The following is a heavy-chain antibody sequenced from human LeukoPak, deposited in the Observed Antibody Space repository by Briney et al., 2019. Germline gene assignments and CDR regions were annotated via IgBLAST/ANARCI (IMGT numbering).Heavy chain of an antibody. D-gene: IGHD3-3*01. CDR3: ARDGAVYYDFWSGTFRGYYYYMDV. V-gene: IGHV1-2*02. J-gene: IGHJ6*03. CDR2: INPNSGGT. Sequence: ASVKVSCKASGYTFTGYYMHWVRQAPGQGLEWMGWINPNSGGTNYAQKFQGRVTMTRDTSISTAYMELSRLRSDDTAVYYCARDGAVYYDFWSGTFRGYYYYMDVWGKGTTVTVSS. CDR1: GYTFTGYY.